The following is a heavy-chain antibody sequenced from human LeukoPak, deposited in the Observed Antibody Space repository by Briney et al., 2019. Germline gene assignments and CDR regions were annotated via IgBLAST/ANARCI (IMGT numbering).Heavy chain of an antibody. D-gene: IGHD2-2*01. CDR2: IYTSGST. V-gene: IGHV4-4*07. CDR3: ARSSSPQYCSSTSCYGFPDAFDI. CDR1: GGSISSYY. Sequence: PSETLSLTCTVSGGSISSYYWSWIRQPAGKGLEWIGRIYTSGSTNYNPSLKSRVTMSVDTSKNQFSLKLSSVTAADTAVYYCARSSSPQYCSSTSCYGFPDAFDIWGQGTMVTVSS. J-gene: IGHJ3*02.